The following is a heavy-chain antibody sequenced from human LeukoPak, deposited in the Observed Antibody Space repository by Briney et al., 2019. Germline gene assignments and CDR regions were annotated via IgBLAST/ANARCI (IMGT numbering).Heavy chain of an antibody. CDR1: GFTFSSYS. Sequence: GGSLRLSCAASGFTFSSYSMNWVRQAPGKGLEWVSYSTFSSSIIYYADSVKGRFTISRDNAKNSLYLQMNSLRAEDTAVYYCARDRLHYGEYEKTFDYWGQGTLVSVSS. D-gene: IGHD4-17*01. CDR2: STFSSSII. V-gene: IGHV3-48*01. CDR3: ARDRLHYGEYEKTFDY. J-gene: IGHJ4*02.